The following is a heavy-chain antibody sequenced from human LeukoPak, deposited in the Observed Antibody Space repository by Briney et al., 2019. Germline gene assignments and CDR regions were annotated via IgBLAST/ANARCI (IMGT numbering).Heavy chain of an antibody. CDR2: IWYDGSNE. Sequence: GGSLRLSCVVSGFSFGTYSMHWARQVPGKGLAWVAVIWYDGSNEDYADSVKGRFTISRDNSKNTLYLQMNSLRAEDTAVYYCARASLRYDSSGHEAFDIWGQGTMVTVSS. V-gene: IGHV3-30*19. J-gene: IGHJ3*02. CDR3: ARASLRYDSSGHEAFDI. CDR1: GFSFGTYS. D-gene: IGHD3-22*01.